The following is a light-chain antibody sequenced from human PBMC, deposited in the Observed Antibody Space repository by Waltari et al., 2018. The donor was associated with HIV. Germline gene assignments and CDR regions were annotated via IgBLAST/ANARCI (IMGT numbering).Light chain of an antibody. CDR1: QSVSTN. Sequence: EVVMTQSPAALSVSPGERATLSCRASQSVSTNLAWYQQKSGQGPRLLIYGASTRATGIPARLSGSGSVTEFTLTISSLQSEDFAVYFCQQYDDWPPITFGQGTRLEIK. CDR3: QQYDDWPPIT. CDR2: GAS. V-gene: IGKV3-15*01. J-gene: IGKJ5*01.